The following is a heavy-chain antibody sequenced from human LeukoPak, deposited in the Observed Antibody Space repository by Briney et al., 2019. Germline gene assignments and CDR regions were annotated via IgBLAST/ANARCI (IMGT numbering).Heavy chain of an antibody. D-gene: IGHD1-1*01. CDR2: INHSGST. CDR3: ARELAGTTVED. J-gene: IGHJ4*02. CDR1: GGSFSGYY. Sequence: SETLSLTCAVYGGSFSGYYWSWIRQPPGKGLEWIGEINHSGSTNYNPSLKSRVTISVDTSKNQFSLKLSSVTAADTAVYYCARELAGTTVEDWGQGTLVTVSS. V-gene: IGHV4-34*01.